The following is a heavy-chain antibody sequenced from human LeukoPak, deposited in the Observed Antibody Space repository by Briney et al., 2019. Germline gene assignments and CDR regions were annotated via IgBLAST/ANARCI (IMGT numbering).Heavy chain of an antibody. CDR3: ARGRGIAAAATQKYYYYYGMDV. J-gene: IGHJ6*02. CDR1: GGSFSGYY. V-gene: IGHV4-34*01. Sequence: SETLSLTCAVYGGSFSGYYWSWIRQPPGKGLEWIGEINHSVSTNYNPSLKSRVTISVDTSKNQFSLKLSSVTAADTAVYYCARGRGIAAAATQKYYYYYGMDVWGQGTTVTVSS. D-gene: IGHD6-13*01. CDR2: INHSVST.